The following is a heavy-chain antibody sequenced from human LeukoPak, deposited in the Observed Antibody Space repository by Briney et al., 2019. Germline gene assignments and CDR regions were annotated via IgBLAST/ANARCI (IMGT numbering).Heavy chain of an antibody. CDR3: VRSKSGGYEGFDY. V-gene: IGHV3-21*01. CDR2: ISPVRTHI. Sequence: AGSLTLSCAASGFFFNSYTMNWVRQAAGKGLEWVATISPVRTHIWYRDSVEGRCTISRDNSKNTLYLQMGSLRAEDMAVYCCVRSKSGGYEGFDYWGQGTLVTVSS. D-gene: IGHD5-12*01. J-gene: IGHJ4*02. CDR1: GFFFNSYT.